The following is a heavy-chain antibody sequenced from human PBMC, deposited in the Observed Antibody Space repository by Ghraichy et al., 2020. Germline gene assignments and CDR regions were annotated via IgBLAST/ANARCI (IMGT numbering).Heavy chain of an antibody. J-gene: IGHJ1*01. CDR2: ITDNGGTT. Sequence: GGSLRLSCAASGYTFRTYAMSWVRQAPGNGLEWVSAITDNGGTTYDAESVKGRFTISRDNSKNTLFLQMKSLRGEDTAVYYCAKFARDWPNEYLQHWGQGALVTVSS. V-gene: IGHV3-23*01. D-gene: IGHD3/OR15-3a*01. CDR3: AKFARDWPNEYLQH. CDR1: GYTFRTYA.